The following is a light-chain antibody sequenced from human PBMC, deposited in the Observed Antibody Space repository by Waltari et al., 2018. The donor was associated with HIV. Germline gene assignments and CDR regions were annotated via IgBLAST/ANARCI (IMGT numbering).Light chain of an antibody. CDR3: QQSYSTLGT. V-gene: IGKV1-39*01. J-gene: IGKJ1*01. Sequence: EIQMTQSPSSLSASVGDRVTITCRASQSISSYLNWDQQKPGKAPKLLIYDASSLRSGVPSRFSGSGSGTDFTLTSSSLQQEDFATYYCQQSYSTLGTLGQGTKVEIK. CDR1: QSISSY. CDR2: DAS.